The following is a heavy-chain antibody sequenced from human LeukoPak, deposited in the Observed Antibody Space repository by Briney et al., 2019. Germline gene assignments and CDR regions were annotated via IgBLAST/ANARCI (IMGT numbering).Heavy chain of an antibody. J-gene: IGHJ4*02. D-gene: IGHD1-26*01. V-gene: IGHV4-59*12. CDR2: IYYSGST. Sequence: SETLSLTCTVSGGSISSYYWSWIRQPPGKGLEWIGYIYYSGSTNYNPSLKSRVTMSVDTSKNQFSLKLSSVTAADTAVYYCARVGATWAYFDHWGQGTLVTVSS. CDR1: GGSISSYY. CDR3: ARVGATWAYFDH.